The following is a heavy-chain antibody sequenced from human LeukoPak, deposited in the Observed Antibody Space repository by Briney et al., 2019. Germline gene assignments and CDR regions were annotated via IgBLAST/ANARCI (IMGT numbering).Heavy chain of an antibody. V-gene: IGHV5-51*01. Sequence: GESLKISCEGSGYRFANYWIGWVRQMPGKGLEWMGIIYPGDSDTRYSPSFQGQVTISADKSISTAYLQWSSLQASDTAMYYCARHVGSSDVDFWGQGTLVTVSS. J-gene: IGHJ4*02. CDR2: IYPGDSDT. D-gene: IGHD6-13*01. CDR3: ARHVGSSDVDF. CDR1: GYRFANYW.